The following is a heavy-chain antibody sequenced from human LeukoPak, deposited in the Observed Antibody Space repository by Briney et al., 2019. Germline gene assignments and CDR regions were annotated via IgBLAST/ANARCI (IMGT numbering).Heavy chain of an antibody. D-gene: IGHD2-2*01. Sequence: GGALRLSCAASGFTFSDYYMSWLRQAPGKGLEWGSYISSSGSTIYYADSVKGRFTISRDNDKNSLYLQMNSLRAEDTAVYYCAGGPDIVVVPAATYGMDVWGQGTTVTVSS. CDR2: ISSSGSTI. V-gene: IGHV3-11*01. J-gene: IGHJ6*02. CDR3: AGGPDIVVVPAATYGMDV. CDR1: GFTFSDYY.